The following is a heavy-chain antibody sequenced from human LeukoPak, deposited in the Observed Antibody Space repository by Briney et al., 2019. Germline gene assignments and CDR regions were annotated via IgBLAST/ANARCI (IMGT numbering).Heavy chain of an antibody. J-gene: IGHJ4*02. D-gene: IGHD3-22*01. CDR1: GGSFSGYY. CDR2: FNHSGRT. Sequence: SETLSLTCAVYGGSFSGYYGNWIRQPPGKGLEWIGEFNHSGRTNYNPSLKSRVTISADTSKNQFSLKLSSVTAADTAVYYCAINYYDTTGYFYADYFDYWGQGTLVTVSS. V-gene: IGHV4-34*01. CDR3: AINYYDTTGYFYADYFDY.